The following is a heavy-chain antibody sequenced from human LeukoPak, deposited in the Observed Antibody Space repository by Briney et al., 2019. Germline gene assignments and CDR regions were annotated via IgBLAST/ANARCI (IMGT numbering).Heavy chain of an antibody. J-gene: IGHJ4*02. CDR1: DGSISSSSYY. CDR3: ARDLRYRPSGGSCYDY. CDR2: IYYSGST. Sequence: SETLSLTCTVSDGSISSSSYYWGWIRQPPGKGLEWIGSIYYSGSTYYNPSLKSRVTISVDMSKSQFALKLSSVTAADTAVYYCARDLRYRPSGGSCYDYWGQGTLVTVSS. V-gene: IGHV4-39*06. D-gene: IGHD2-15*01.